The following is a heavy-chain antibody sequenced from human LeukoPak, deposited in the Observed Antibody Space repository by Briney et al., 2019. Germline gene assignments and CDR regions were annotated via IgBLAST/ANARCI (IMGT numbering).Heavy chain of an antibody. V-gene: IGHV1-8*01. CDR3: ARSSVGARRRIDY. J-gene: IGHJ4*02. Sequence: ASVKVSCKASGCTFTSYDINWVRQAPGQGLEWMGWMNPNSGNTGYAQKFQGRVTMTRSTSINTAYMELNSLTSEDTAVYYCARSSVGARRRIDYWGQGSLVTVSS. CDR1: GCTFTSYD. D-gene: IGHD1-26*01. CDR2: MNPNSGNT.